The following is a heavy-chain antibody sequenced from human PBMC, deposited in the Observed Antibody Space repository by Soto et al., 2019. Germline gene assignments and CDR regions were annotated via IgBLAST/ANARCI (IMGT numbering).Heavy chain of an antibody. Sequence: GASVKVSWKASGFTFTSYAIHWVRQAPGQRLEWMGWINAGNGNTKYSQKFQGRVTITTDTSASTAYMELSSLRSEDTAVYYCARDVDSNYGNWFDPWGQGTLVTAPQ. V-gene: IGHV1-3*01. D-gene: IGHD4-4*01. CDR1: GFTFTSYA. CDR3: ARDVDSNYGNWFDP. J-gene: IGHJ5*02. CDR2: INAGNGNT.